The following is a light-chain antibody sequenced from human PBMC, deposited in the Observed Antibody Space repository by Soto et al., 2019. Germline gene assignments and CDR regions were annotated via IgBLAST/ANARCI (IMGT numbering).Light chain of an antibody. J-gene: IGLJ3*02. V-gene: IGLV2-18*02. Sequence: QSALTQPPSVSGSPGQSVTISCTGTSTDFVSYNRVSWYQQPPGTAPKLIIYEVTNRPSGVSNRFSGSKSGNTASLTISGLQAEDESDYYCSSYRSSSTWVFGGGTKVTVL. CDR1: STDFVSYNR. CDR2: EVT. CDR3: SSYRSSSTWV.